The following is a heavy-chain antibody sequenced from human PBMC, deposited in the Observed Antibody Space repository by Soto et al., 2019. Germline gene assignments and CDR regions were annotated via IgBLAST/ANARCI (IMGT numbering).Heavy chain of an antibody. CDR1: GHTFTSYG. V-gene: IGHV1-18*01. Sequence: QVQLVQSGDEEKKPGASVKVSCKASGHTFTSYGISWVRQAPGQGLEWMGWISAYNGNTNYAQKLQGRVTMTTDTSTSTAYMELRSLRSDDTAVYYCARGYCSGGSCYSPKYNWFDPWGQGTLVTVSS. CDR2: ISAYNGNT. D-gene: IGHD2-15*01. J-gene: IGHJ5*02. CDR3: ARGYCSGGSCYSPKYNWFDP.